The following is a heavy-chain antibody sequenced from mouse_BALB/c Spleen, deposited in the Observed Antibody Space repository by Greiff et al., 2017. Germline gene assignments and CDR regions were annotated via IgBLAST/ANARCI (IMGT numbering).Heavy chain of an antibody. J-gene: IGHJ3*01. D-gene: IGHD2-3*01. CDR1: GYSITSDYA. CDR2: ISYSGST. CDR3: ARAYDRAWLAY. Sequence: EVKLMESGPGLVKPSQSLSLTCTVTGYSITSDYAWNWIRQFPGNKLEWMGYISYSGSTSYNPSLKSRISITRDTSKNQFFLQLNSVTTEDTATYYRARAYDRAWLAYWGQGTLVTFSA. V-gene: IGHV3-2*02.